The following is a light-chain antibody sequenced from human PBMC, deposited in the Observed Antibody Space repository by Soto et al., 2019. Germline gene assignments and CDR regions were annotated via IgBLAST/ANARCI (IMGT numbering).Light chain of an antibody. Sequence: EIVMTQSPATLSVSPGERATLSCRASQSVSSNLAWYPQKPGQAPRLLIYGASTRATGIPARFSGSGSGTEFTLTISSLQSEDFAVYYCQQYGSSQWTFSQGTKVDIK. CDR3: QQYGSSQWT. CDR2: GAS. V-gene: IGKV3-15*01. CDR1: QSVSSN. J-gene: IGKJ1*01.